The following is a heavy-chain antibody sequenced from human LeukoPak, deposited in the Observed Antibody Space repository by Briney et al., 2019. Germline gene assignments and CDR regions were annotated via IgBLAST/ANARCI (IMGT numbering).Heavy chain of an antibody. CDR1: GGSISSYY. V-gene: IGHV4-59*08. D-gene: IGHD3-22*01. Sequence: SETLSLTCTVSGGSISSYYWSWIRQPPGKGLEWIGYIYYSGSTNYNPSLKSRVTLSVDTSKNQFSLKLSSVTAADTAVYYCARMSNYYDSSGYYSLYYFDYWGQGTLVTVSS. J-gene: IGHJ4*02. CDR3: ARMSNYYDSSGYYSLYYFDY. CDR2: IYYSGST.